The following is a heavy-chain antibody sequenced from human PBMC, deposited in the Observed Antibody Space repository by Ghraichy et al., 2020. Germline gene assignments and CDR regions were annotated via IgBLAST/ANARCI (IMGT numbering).Heavy chain of an antibody. CDR3: ARVKRGYSGYLKFYDYFDY. D-gene: IGHD5-12*01. CDR1: GGSFSGYY. V-gene: IGHV4-34*01. CDR2: INHSGST. Sequence: SETLSLTCAVYGGSFSGYYWSWIRHPPGKGLEWIGEINHSGSTNYNPSLKSRVTISVDTSKNQFSLKLSSVTAADTAVYYCARVKRGYSGYLKFYDYFDYWGQGTLVTVSS. J-gene: IGHJ4*02.